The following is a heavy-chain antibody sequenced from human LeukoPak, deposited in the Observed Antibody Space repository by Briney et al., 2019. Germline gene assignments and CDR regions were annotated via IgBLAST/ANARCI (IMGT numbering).Heavy chain of an antibody. CDR3: AGYYGSGTFPSHAFDI. CDR2: ISAYNGNT. D-gene: IGHD3-10*01. CDR1: GYTFTSYG. Sequence: GASVKVSCKASGYTFTSYGISWVRQAPGQGLEWMGWISAYNGNTNYAQKLQGRVTMTTDTPTSTAYMELRSPRSDDTAVYYCAGYYGSGTFPSHAFDIWGQGTMVTVSS. V-gene: IGHV1-18*01. J-gene: IGHJ3*02.